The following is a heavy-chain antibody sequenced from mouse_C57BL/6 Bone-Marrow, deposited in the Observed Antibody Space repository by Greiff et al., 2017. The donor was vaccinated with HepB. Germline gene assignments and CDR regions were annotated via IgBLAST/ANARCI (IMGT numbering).Heavy chain of an antibody. CDR1: GFTFSSYT. CDR3: ARHDYSNSFAY. J-gene: IGHJ3*01. Sequence: DVMLVESGGGLVKPGGSLKLSCAASGFTFSSYTMSWVRQTPEKRLEWVATISGGGGNTYYPDSVKGRFTISRDNAKNTLNLQMSSLRSKDTALYYCARHDYSNSFAYWGQGTLVTVSA. V-gene: IGHV5-9*01. CDR2: ISGGGGNT. D-gene: IGHD2-5*01.